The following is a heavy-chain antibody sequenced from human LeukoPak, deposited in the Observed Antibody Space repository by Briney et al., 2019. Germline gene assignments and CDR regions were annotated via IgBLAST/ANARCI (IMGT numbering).Heavy chain of an antibody. D-gene: IGHD2-2*01. Sequence: PSETLSLTCAVYGESFSGYYWTWIRQPPGKGLEWIGEVNRGRNTNYNPSLKSRVTISVDTSKNQFSLKLSSVTAADTAVYYCARQDIVVVLAATPNWFDPWGQGTLVTVSS. V-gene: IGHV4-34*01. CDR1: GESFSGYY. CDR3: ARQDIVVVLAATPNWFDP. CDR2: VNRGRNT. J-gene: IGHJ5*02.